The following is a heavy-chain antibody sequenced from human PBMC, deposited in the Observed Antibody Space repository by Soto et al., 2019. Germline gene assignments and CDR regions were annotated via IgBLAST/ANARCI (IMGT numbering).Heavy chain of an antibody. Sequence: SETLSLTCTVSGGSISSGGYYWSWIRQHPGKGLEWIGYIYYSGSTYYNPSLKSRVTISVDTSKNQFSLKLSSVTAADTAVYYCARVVPPGVIIYNWFDPWGQGTLVTVS. CDR1: GGSISSGGYY. CDR2: IYYSGST. V-gene: IGHV4-31*03. J-gene: IGHJ5*02. CDR3: ARVVPPGVIIYNWFDP. D-gene: IGHD3-3*01.